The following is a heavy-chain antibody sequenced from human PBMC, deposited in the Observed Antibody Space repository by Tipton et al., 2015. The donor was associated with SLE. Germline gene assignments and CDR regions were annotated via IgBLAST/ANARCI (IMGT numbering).Heavy chain of an antibody. CDR3: ARDLGLVNDY. D-gene: IGHD6-19*01. CDR1: GGSISSYY. CDR2: IYYSGST. J-gene: IGHJ4*02. Sequence: TLSLTCTVSGGSISSYYWRWIRQPPGKGLEWIGYIYYSGSTNYNPSLKSRVTISVDTSKNQFSLKLSSVTAADTAVYYCARDLGLVNDYWGQGTLVTVSS. V-gene: IGHV4-59*01.